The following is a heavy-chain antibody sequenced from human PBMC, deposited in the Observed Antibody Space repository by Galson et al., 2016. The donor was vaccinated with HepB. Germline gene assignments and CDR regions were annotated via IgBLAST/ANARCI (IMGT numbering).Heavy chain of an antibody. CDR1: GFSFTAYA. V-gene: IGHV3-33*06. Sequence: SLRLSCAASGFSFTAYAMHWVRQAPGRGLEWLALIWYDGGNKYYAESVMGRFTISRDTSTLYLHMNSLGAEDTDIYYCAKASEAGLSPIDYWGQGTPVTVSS. J-gene: IGHJ4*02. D-gene: IGHD6-19*01. CDR2: IWYDGGNK. CDR3: AKASEAGLSPIDY.